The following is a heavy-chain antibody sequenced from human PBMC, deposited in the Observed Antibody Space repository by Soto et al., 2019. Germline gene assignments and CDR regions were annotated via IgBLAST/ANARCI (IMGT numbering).Heavy chain of an antibody. CDR2: IYSGGST. D-gene: IGHD6-13*01. Sequence: VQLVESGGGLVQPGGSLRLSCAASGFTVSSNYMSWVRQAPGKGLEWVSVIYSGGSTYYADSVKGRFTISRDNSKNTLYLQMNSLRAEDTAVYYCARDRGSAAGPSDYWGQGTLVTVSS. V-gene: IGHV3-66*01. J-gene: IGHJ4*02. CDR1: GFTVSSNY. CDR3: ARDRGSAAGPSDY.